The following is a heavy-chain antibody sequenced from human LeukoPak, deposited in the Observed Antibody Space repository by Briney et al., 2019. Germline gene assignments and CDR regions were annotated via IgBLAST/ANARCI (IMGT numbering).Heavy chain of an antibody. CDR1: GFTFSSYW. CDR3: ARDKSGSYSYYYYMDV. D-gene: IGHD1-26*01. CDR2: INSDGSST. J-gene: IGHJ6*03. V-gene: IGHV3-74*01. Sequence: PGGSLRLSCAASGFTFSSYWMHWVRQAPGRGLVWVSRINSDGSSTSYADSVKGRFTISRDNAKNTLYLQMNSLRAEDTAVYYCARDKSGSYSYYYYMDVWGKGTTVTVSS.